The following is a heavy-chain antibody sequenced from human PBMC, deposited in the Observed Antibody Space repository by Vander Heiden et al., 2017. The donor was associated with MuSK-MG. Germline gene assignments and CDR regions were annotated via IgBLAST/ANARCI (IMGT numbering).Heavy chain of an antibody. Sequence: EVQLVESGGGLVQPGGSLRLSCAASGFTFSSYEMNWVRQAPGKGLEWVSYISSSGSTIYYADSVKGRFTISRDNAKNSLDLKMNSMRAEDTAVYYCARDLTTDSSGYEKFDYWGQGTLVTVYS. D-gene: IGHD3-22*01. V-gene: IGHV3-48*03. CDR2: ISSSGSTI. CDR1: GFTFSSYE. CDR3: ARDLTTDSSGYEKFDY. J-gene: IGHJ4*02.